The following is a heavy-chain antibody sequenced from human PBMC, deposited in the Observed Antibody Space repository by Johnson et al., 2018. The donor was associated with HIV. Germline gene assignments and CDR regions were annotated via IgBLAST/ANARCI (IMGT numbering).Heavy chain of an antibody. D-gene: IGHD6-19*01. CDR3: TTGIAVPDAFDI. J-gene: IGHJ3*02. V-gene: IGHV3-30*03. Sequence: QAQLVESGGGLVQPGGSLRLSCAASGFTFSSYWMSWVRQAPGKGLEWVAVISYDGRNKYYADSVKGRFTISRDDSKNTLYLQMNSLKTEDTAVYYCTTGIAVPDAFDIWGQGTMVTVSS. CDR2: ISYDGRNK. CDR1: GFTFSSYW.